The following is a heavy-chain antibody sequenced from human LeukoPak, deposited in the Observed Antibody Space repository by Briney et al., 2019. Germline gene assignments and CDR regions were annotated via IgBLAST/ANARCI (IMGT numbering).Heavy chain of an antibody. V-gene: IGHV3-49*04. J-gene: IGHJ4*02. Sequence: GGSLRLSCAASGFTFSSYSMNWVRQAPGKGLEWVGFIRSKAYGGTTEYAASVKGRFTISRDDSKSIAYLQMNSLKTEDTAVYYCTRDRSSTYYDILTGYSFDYWGQGTLVTVSS. CDR1: GFTFSSYS. D-gene: IGHD3-9*01. CDR3: TRDRSSTYYDILTGYSFDY. CDR2: IRSKAYGGTT.